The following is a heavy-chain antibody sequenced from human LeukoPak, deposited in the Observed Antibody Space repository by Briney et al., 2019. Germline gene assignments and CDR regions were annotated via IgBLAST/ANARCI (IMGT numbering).Heavy chain of an antibody. D-gene: IGHD2-2*02. V-gene: IGHV3-74*01. CDR1: GFTFSSYW. J-gene: IGHJ4*02. CDR3: ARGPLLYPHGY. Sequence: GGSLRLSCAASGFTFSSYWMHWVRQAPGKGLVWVSRIKTDGSSTSYADSVKGRFTISRDNAKNTLFLQMNSLRAEDTAVYYCARGPLLYPHGYWGQGTLVTVSS. CDR2: IKTDGSST.